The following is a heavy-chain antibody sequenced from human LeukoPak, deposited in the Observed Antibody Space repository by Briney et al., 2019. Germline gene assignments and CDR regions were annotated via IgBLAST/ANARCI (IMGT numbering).Heavy chain of an antibody. J-gene: IGHJ4*02. CDR2: IHHSGST. CDR3: ARVDGYCSGGSCYAHFDY. D-gene: IGHD2-15*01. Sequence: KPSETLSLTCAVSGYSISSGYYWGWIRQPPGKGLEWIGSIHHSGSTYYNPSLKSRVTISVDTSKNQFSLKLSSVTAADTAVYYCARVDGYCSGGSCYAHFDYWGQGTLVTVSS. V-gene: IGHV4-38-2*01. CDR1: GYSISSGYY.